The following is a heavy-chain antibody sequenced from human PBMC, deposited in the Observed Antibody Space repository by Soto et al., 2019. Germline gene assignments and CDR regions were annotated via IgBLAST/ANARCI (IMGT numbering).Heavy chain of an antibody. D-gene: IGHD1-26*01. CDR1: GFTFSSYW. CDR2: IKQDGSEK. J-gene: IGHJ6*02. CDR3: VKATSGGLLFYGMEV. Sequence: PGGSLRLSCAASGFTFSSYWMSWVRLAPGKGLEWVANIKQDGSEKYYVDSVKGRFTISRDNSKNTVYLQLDSLRVEDTATYYCVKATSGGLLFYGMEVWGQGTTVTVSS. V-gene: IGHV3-7*03.